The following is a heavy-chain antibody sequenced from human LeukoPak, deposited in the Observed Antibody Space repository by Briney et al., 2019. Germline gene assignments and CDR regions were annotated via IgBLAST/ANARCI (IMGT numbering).Heavy chain of an antibody. CDR1: GFPFSTYW. D-gene: IGHD2-15*01. J-gene: IGHJ4*02. Sequence: PGGSLSLSCAASGFPFSTYWMSGVRQAPGKGLEWVADIKQDGSEKHYVDSVKGRFTVSRDNAKNSLYLQMNSVRAEDTAMYYCVRDPHCSGGSCYSVGFDYWGQGVLVTVSS. V-gene: IGHV3-7*01. CDR3: VRDPHCSGGSCYSVGFDY. CDR2: IKQDGSEK.